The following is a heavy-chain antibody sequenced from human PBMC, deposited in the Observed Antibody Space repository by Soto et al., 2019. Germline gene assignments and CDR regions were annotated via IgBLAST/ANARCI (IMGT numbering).Heavy chain of an antibody. V-gene: IGHV1-24*01. CDR2: FDPEDGET. CDR1: GYTLSELS. J-gene: IGHJ6*02. Sequence: GGSVKVSCKVSGYTLSELSMHWVRQAPGKGLEWMGGFDPEDGETIYAQKFQGRVTMTEDTSTDTAYMELSSLRSEDTAVYYCATERIAAVQGYYYYYGMDVWGQGTTVTVSS. D-gene: IGHD6-13*01. CDR3: ATERIAAVQGYYYYYGMDV.